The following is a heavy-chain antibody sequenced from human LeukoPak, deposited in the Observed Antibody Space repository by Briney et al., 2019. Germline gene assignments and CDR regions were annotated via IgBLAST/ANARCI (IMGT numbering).Heavy chain of an antibody. J-gene: IGHJ6*03. CDR2: IKQDGSEK. V-gene: IGHV3-7*01. CDR3: ARVFTGTTLYYYYMDV. Sequence: PGGSLRLSCAASGFTFSSYWMSWVRQAPGKGLEWVANIKQDGSEKYYVDSVKGRFTISRDNAKNSLYLQMNSLRAEDTAVYYCARVFTGTTLYYYYMDVWGKGTTVTVSS. D-gene: IGHD1-1*01. CDR1: GFTFSSYW.